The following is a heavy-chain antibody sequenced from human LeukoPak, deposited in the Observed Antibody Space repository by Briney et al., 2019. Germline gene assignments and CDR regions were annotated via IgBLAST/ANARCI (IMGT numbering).Heavy chain of an antibody. CDR2: INHSGST. CDR3: ARASGGTDAFDI. Sequence: SETLSLTCAVYGGSFSGYYWSWIRQPPGKGLEWIGEINHSGSTNYNPSLKSRVTISVDTSKNQFSLKLSSVTAADTAVYYCARASGGTDAFDIWGQGTMVTVSS. CDR1: GGSFSGYY. D-gene: IGHD1-26*01. V-gene: IGHV4-34*01. J-gene: IGHJ3*02.